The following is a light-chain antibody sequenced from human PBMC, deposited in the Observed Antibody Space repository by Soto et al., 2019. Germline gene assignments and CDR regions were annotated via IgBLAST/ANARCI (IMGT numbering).Light chain of an antibody. CDR3: AAWYASLSGWV. J-gene: IGLJ3*02. CDR1: SSNIGTNH. V-gene: IGLV1-47*01. CDR2: RHT. Sequence: QSVLTQPASASGTPGQRVTISCSGGSSNIGTNHVYWYQHLPGTAPNLLIYRHTLRPSGVPDRCSASQSGTSASLAISSLRSDEEADYYCAAWYASLSGWVFGGGTKLTVL.